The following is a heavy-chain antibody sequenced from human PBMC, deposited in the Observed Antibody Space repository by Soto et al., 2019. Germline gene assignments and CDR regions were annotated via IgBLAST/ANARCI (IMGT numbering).Heavy chain of an antibody. Sequence: GGSLRLSCAAFGLTVSGKYYMAWVRQAPGKGLEWVSAISGSGGSTYYADSVKGRFTISRDNSKNTLYLQMNSLRAEDTAVYYCAKDYGDYVLGAFDIWGQGTMVTVSS. CDR1: GLTVSGKYY. D-gene: IGHD4-17*01. V-gene: IGHV3-23*01. J-gene: IGHJ3*02. CDR3: AKDYGDYVLGAFDI. CDR2: ISGSGGST.